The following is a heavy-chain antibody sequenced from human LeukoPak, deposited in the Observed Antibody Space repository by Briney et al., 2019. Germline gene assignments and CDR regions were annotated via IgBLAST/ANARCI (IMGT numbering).Heavy chain of an antibody. D-gene: IGHD5-18*01. CDR1: GFTFSSYA. CDR2: ISGSGGST. Sequence: AGGSLRLSCAASGFTFSSYAMSWVRQAPGKGLEWVSAISGSGGSTYYADSVKGRFTISRDNSKNTLYLQMNSLRAEDTAVYYCAKDSQRHSYGPNAFDIWGQGTMVTVSS. V-gene: IGHV3-23*01. CDR3: AKDSQRHSYGPNAFDI. J-gene: IGHJ3*02.